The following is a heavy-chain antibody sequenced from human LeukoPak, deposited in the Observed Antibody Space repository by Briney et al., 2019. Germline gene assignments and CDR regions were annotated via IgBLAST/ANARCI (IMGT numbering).Heavy chain of an antibody. CDR1: GLAFSSYA. CDR2: ISSSSSTI. V-gene: IGHV3-48*01. CDR3: ARDVGYYDILTGYYYYYGMDV. J-gene: IGHJ6*02. D-gene: IGHD3-9*01. Sequence: GGSLRLSCAASGLAFSSYAMNWVRQAPGKGLEWVSYISSSSSTIYYADSVKGRFTISRDNAKNSLYLQMNSLRAEDTAVYYCARDVGYYDILTGYYYYYGMDVWGQGTTVTVSS.